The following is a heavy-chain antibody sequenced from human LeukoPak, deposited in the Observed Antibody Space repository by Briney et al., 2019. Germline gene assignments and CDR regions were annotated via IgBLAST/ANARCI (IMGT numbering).Heavy chain of an antibody. CDR3: ARGTYSSFTY. J-gene: IGHJ4*02. V-gene: IGHV4-59*08. CDR2: IDYSGST. CDR1: GGSISTFY. D-gene: IGHD6-6*01. Sequence: PSETLSLTCTVSGGSISTFYWSWIRQPPGKGLEWIGGIDYSGSTSYNPSLESRVTISVDTSKNQFSLKLSSVTAADTAVYYCARGTYSSFTYWGQGTLVTVSS.